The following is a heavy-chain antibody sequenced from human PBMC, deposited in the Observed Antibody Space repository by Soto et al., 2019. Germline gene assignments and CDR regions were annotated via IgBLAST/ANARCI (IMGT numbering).Heavy chain of an antibody. D-gene: IGHD4-17*01. V-gene: IGHV3-9*01. Sequence: GGSLRLSCAASGFTFDDYAMHWVRQAPGKGLEWVSGISWNSGSIGYADSVKGRFTISRDNAKNSLYLQMNSLRAEDTALYYCAKGASTTVFAFNDYWGQGTLVTVSS. J-gene: IGHJ4*02. CDR3: AKGASTTVFAFNDY. CDR1: GFTFDDYA. CDR2: ISWNSGSI.